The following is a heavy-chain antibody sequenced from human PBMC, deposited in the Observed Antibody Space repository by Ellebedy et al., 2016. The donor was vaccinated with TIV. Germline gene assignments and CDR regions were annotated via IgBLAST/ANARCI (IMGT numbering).Heavy chain of an antibody. CDR1: GGSFMKNW. Sequence: MPGGSLRLSCVVSGGSFMKNWWSWVRQPPGKGLEWIGETYHRGSTNYSPSLMSRVTISLDTSNNQFPLTLTSVTAADTAAYYCASNGAATGWGNWFDPWGQGTLVTVSS. D-gene: IGHD3-16*01. J-gene: IGHJ5*02. CDR3: ASNGAATGWGNWFDP. CDR2: TYHRGST. V-gene: IGHV4-4*02.